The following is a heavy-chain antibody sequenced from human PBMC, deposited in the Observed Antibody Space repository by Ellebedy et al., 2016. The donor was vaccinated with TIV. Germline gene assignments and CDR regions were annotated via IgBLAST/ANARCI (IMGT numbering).Heavy chain of an antibody. V-gene: IGHV1-58*01. J-gene: IGHJ4*02. CDR2: IVVGSGNT. CDR3: AAESYGDYVGYFDY. CDR1: GFTFTNSA. D-gene: IGHD4-17*01. Sequence: SVKVSXXASGFTFTNSAVQWVRQARGQRLEWIGWIVVGSGNTNYAQKFQERVTITRDKSTSTAYMELSSLRSEDTAVYYCAAESYGDYVGYFDYWGQGTLVTVSS.